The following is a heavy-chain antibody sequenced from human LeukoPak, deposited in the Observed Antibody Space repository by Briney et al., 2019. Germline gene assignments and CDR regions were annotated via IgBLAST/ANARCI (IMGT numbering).Heavy chain of an antibody. CDR3: ARGAFQGSSWFDY. V-gene: IGHV1-2*02. D-gene: IGHD6-13*01. CDR1: GYTFTGYY. J-gene: IGHJ4*02. CDR2: INPNSGGT. Sequence: GASVKVSCKASGYTFTGYYMHWVRQAPGQGLEWMGWINPNSGGTNYAQNFQGRVTMTRDTSISTAYMELSRLRSDDTAMYYCARGAFQGSSWFDYWGQGTLVTVSS.